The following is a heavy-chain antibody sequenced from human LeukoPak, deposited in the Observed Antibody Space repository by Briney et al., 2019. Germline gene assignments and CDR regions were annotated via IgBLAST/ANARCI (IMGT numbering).Heavy chain of an antibody. J-gene: IGHJ3*02. CDR2: ISWNSGSI. V-gene: IGHV3-9*01. CDR3: AKDRYYDSSGYYYLDAFDI. Sequence: GRSLRLYCAASGFTFDDYAMHWVRQAPGKGLEWVSGISWNSGSIGYADSVKGRFTISRDNAKNSLYLQMNSLRAEDTALYYCAKDRYYDSSGYYYLDAFDIWGQGTMVTVSS. CDR1: GFTFDDYA. D-gene: IGHD3-22*01.